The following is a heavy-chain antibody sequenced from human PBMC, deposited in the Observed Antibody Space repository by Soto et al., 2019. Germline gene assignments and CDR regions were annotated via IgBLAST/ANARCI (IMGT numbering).Heavy chain of an antibody. CDR3: ARAEYNWNYGVYYYYMDV. CDR2: IWYDGSNK. V-gene: IGHV3-33*01. Sequence: GGSLRLSCAASGFTFSSYGMHWVRQAPGKGLEWVAVIWYDGSNKYYADSVKGRFTISRDNSKNTLYLQMNSLRAEDTAVYYCARAEYNWNYGVYYYYMDVWGKGTTVTVSS. J-gene: IGHJ6*03. D-gene: IGHD1-7*01. CDR1: GFTFSSYG.